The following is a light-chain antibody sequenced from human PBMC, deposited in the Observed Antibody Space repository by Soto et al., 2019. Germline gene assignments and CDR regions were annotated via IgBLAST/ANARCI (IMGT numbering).Light chain of an antibody. J-gene: IGKJ2*01. CDR1: QSLLHSNGYNY. V-gene: IGKV2-28*01. CDR3: MQALQTPYT. CDR2: LGS. Sequence: DIVMTQSPLSLPVTPGEPASISCRSSQSLLHSNGYNYLDWYLQKTGQSPQLLIYLGSNRASGVPDRFSGSGSGSDFTLKISRVEAEDVGVYYCMQALQTPYTFGRGTKLEIK.